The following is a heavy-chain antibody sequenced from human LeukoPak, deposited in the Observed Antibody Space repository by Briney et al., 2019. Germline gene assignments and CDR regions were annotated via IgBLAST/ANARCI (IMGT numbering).Heavy chain of an antibody. D-gene: IGHD3-22*01. Sequence: GASVKVSCKASRGTFSSYAISWVRQAPGQGLEWMGGIIPIFGTANYAQKFQGRVTITVDESTSTAYMELSSLRSEDTAVYYCARAQITMNSYYYYMDVWGKGTTVIISS. CDR1: RGTFSSYA. CDR2: IIPIFGTA. J-gene: IGHJ6*03. V-gene: IGHV1-69*13. CDR3: ARAQITMNSYYYYMDV.